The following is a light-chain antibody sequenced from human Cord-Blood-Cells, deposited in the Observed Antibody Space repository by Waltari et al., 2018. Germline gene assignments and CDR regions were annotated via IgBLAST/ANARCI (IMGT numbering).Light chain of an antibody. V-gene: IGKV1-39*01. Sequence: DIQMTQSPSPLSASVGDRVTITCRASPSISSYLNWYQQKPRNAPKLLIYAASSLQSRVPSRFSGSGSGTDFTLTISSLQPEDFATYYCQQSYSTLRTFGQGTKVEIK. CDR2: AAS. J-gene: IGKJ1*01. CDR1: PSISSY. CDR3: QQSYSTLRT.